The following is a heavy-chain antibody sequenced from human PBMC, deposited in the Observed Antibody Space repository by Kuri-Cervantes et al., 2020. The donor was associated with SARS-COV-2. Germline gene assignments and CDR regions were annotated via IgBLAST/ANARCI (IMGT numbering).Heavy chain of an antibody. J-gene: IGHJ4*02. CDR1: GGSISSYY. Sequence: SETLSLTCTVSGGSISSYYWSWIRQPPGKGLEWIGYIYYSGSTNYNPSLKSRVTISIDTSKNQFSLKLSSVTAADTAVYYCVRSTRGRKGFGEFKFDYWGQGTLVTVSS. CDR3: VRSTRGRKGFGEFKFDY. V-gene: IGHV4-59*01. D-gene: IGHD3-10*01. CDR2: IYYSGST.